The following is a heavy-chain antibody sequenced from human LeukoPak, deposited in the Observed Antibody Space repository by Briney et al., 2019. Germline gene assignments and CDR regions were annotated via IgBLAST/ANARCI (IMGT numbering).Heavy chain of an antibody. CDR2: ISYDGSNK. CDR3: ASGYCSSTSCYNWFDP. V-gene: IGHV3-30-3*01. CDR1: GFTFSSYA. Sequence: GRSLRLSCAASGFTFSSYAMHWVRQAPGKGLEWVAIISYDGSNKYYADSVKGRFTISRDNSKNTLYLQMNSLRAEDTAVYYCASGYCSSTSCYNWFDPWGQGTLVTVSS. J-gene: IGHJ5*02. D-gene: IGHD2-2*01.